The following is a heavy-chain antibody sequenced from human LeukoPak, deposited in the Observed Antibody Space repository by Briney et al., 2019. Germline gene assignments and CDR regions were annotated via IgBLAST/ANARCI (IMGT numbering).Heavy chain of an antibody. Sequence: GGSLRLSCVASGFNFNIYHMTWVRQAPGERLEWVSIITFSADTTYYADSLQGRFTISRDNSKNTVYLQMNSLRAEDTAVYYFSKKSHSRGRGGFDIWGQGTMVTVSS. CDR2: ITFSADTT. CDR3: SKKSHSRGRGGFDI. V-gene: IGHV3-23*01. J-gene: IGHJ3*02. D-gene: IGHD3-10*01. CDR1: GFNFNIYH.